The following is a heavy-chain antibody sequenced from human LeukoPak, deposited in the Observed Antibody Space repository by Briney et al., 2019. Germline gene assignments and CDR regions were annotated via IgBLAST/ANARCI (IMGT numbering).Heavy chain of an antibody. CDR2: ISGSGGSA. J-gene: IGHJ4*02. CDR3: ARDDDWNYEDY. Sequence: GGSLRLSCAASGFTFSSYAMSWVRQAPGKGLEWVSAISGSGGSAYYADSVKGRFTISRDNAKNSLYLQMNSLRAEDTAVYYCARDDDWNYEDYWGQGTLVTVSS. D-gene: IGHD1-7*01. V-gene: IGHV3-23*01. CDR1: GFTFSSYA.